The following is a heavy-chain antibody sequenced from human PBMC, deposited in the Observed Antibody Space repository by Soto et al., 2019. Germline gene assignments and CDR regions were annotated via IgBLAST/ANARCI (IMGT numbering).Heavy chain of an antibody. CDR1: GGSISSSNW. CDR3: AVDYYDSSGYYLGYFDY. CDR2: IYHSGST. V-gene: IGHV4-4*02. D-gene: IGHD3-22*01. Sequence: NPSETLSLTCAVSGGSISSSNWWSWVRQPPGKGLEWIGEIYHSGSTNYNPSLKSRVTISVDKSKNQFSLKLSSVTAADTAVYYCAVDYYDSSGYYLGYFDYWGQGTLVTVSS. J-gene: IGHJ4*02.